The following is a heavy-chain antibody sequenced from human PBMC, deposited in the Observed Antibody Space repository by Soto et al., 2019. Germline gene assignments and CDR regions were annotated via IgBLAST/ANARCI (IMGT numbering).Heavy chain of an antibody. J-gene: IGHJ6*02. D-gene: IGHD1-1*01. V-gene: IGHV1-69*12. Sequence: QVQLVQSGAEVKKPGSSVKVSCKASGGTFNTYAISWVRQAPGQGLEWMGWIIPLFNTPNYAQRFQGRVTITADESTSTAYMELSRLRSEDTALYYCARDKTGTNYSNDLDVWGQGTTVTVSS. CDR2: IIPLFNTP. CDR1: GGTFNTYA. CDR3: ARDKTGTNYSNDLDV.